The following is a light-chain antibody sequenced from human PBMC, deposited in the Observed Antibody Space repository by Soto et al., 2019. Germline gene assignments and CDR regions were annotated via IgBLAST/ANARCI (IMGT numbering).Light chain of an antibody. V-gene: IGKV3-15*01. J-gene: IGKJ1*01. CDR2: GAA. CDR3: QQYNNWPGT. CDR1: ESISNN. Sequence: EIVMTQSPATLSVSPGERATLSCRAGESISNNLAWYQQKPGQAPRLLIYGAATRAAGIPARFSGRGSGTEFTLTISSLLSEDFGVYYCQQYNNWPGTFGQGTKVDI.